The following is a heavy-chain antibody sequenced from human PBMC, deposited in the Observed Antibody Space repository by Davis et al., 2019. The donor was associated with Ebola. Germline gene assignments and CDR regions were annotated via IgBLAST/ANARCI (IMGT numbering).Heavy chain of an antibody. CDR3: ARDWSDGGGGRGIDL. D-gene: IGHD3-16*01. V-gene: IGHV3-7*01. CDR2: VTRDGSVK. CDR1: GFTFSNYM. Sequence: GESLKISCVASGFTFSNYMMSWVRQSPGMGLEWVAKVTRDGSVKDYANSVEGRFTISRDNAQNSIFLQMNSLRPEDTALYYCARDWSDGGGGRGIDLWGQGSLVTVSS. J-gene: IGHJ5*02.